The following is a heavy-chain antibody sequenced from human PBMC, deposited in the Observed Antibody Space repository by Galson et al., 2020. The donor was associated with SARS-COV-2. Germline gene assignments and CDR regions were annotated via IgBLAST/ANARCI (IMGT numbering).Heavy chain of an antibody. V-gene: IGHV4-30-4*01. Sequence: ETSETLSLTCTVSGGSISSGDYYWSWIRQPPGKGLKWIGYIYYSGSTYYNPSLKSRVTISVDTSKNQFSLKLSSVTAADTAVYYCARDTYYYDSSGYWTPNYFDYWGQGTLVTVSS. CDR1: GGSISSGDYY. D-gene: IGHD3-22*01. J-gene: IGHJ4*02. CDR2: IYYSGST. CDR3: ARDTYYYDSSGYWTPNYFDY.